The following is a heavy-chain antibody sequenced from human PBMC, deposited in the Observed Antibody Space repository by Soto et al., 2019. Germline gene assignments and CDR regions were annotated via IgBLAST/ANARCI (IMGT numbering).Heavy chain of an antibody. J-gene: IGHJ5*02. CDR1: FSMYS. CDR2: ISSGSAFI. D-gene: IGHD1-26*01. Sequence: EVQVVESGGGLVKPGGSLRLSCNFSFSMYSMDWVRQAPGKGLEWVASISSGSAFIKYADSVKGRLTISRDNAKNSVSLQMSSLRVEDTAMYYCTRDQGGSYDSWFDPWGRGTLVTVSS. CDR3: TRDQGGSYDSWFDP. V-gene: IGHV3-21*01.